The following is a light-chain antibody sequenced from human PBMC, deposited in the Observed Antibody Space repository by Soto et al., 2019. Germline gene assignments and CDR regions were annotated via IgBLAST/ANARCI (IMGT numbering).Light chain of an antibody. Sequence: IVLTQSPATLSLSPGERATLSCRASQSVSSYLAWYQRKPGQAXXLLIYDASTRATGIPARFSGSGSGTDFTLTISSLEXEXFAVYYCQQRSNWPPEGTFGQGTKVDIK. J-gene: IGKJ1*01. CDR1: QSVSSY. V-gene: IGKV3-11*01. CDR3: QQRSNWPPEGT. CDR2: DAS.